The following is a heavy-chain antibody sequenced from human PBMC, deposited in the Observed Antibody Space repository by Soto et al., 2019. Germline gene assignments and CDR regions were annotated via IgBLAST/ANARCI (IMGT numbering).Heavy chain of an antibody. V-gene: IGHV1-3*01. J-gene: IGHJ4*02. CDR2: INAGNGNK. CDR1: GYTFTSYA. CDR3: ARAGVLSTYYYGSRAGRFSDY. Sequence: GASVKLSFKASGYTFTSYAMHWVRQAPGQRLEWMGWINAGNGNKKYSQKFQGRVTITRDTSASTAYMELRSVTAADTAVYCCARAGVLSTYYYGSRAGRFSDYWGQGTLVTVSS. D-gene: IGHD3-10*01.